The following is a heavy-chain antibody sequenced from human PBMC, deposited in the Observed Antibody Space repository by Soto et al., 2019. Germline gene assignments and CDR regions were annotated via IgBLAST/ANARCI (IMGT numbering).Heavy chain of an antibody. D-gene: IGHD2-21*01. Sequence: GGSLRLSCAASGFTFSSYAMSWVRQAPGKGLEWVSAISGSGGSTYYADSVKGRFTISRDNSKSTLYLQMNSLRAEDTAVYYCAKWREDTVVHFDYWGQGTLVTVSS. CDR3: AKWREDTVVHFDY. CDR1: GFTFSSYA. CDR2: ISGSGGST. J-gene: IGHJ4*02. V-gene: IGHV3-23*01.